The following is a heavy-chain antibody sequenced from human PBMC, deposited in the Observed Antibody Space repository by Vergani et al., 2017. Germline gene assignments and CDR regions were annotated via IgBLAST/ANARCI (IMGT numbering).Heavy chain of an antibody. D-gene: IGHD4-23*01. CDR2: IYVSGIT. J-gene: IGHJ3*01. Sequence: QVQLQESGPGLVKPSQTLSLTCTVSGASINNDFYYLHWIRQPAGKGLESIWRIYVSGITDYNSSLQSRVSMSVDTSKNQFSLTLTSVTAADTAVYYCARDNKQLRPRACDLWGQGTMVTVSS. CDR3: ARDNKQLRPRACDL. CDR1: GASINNDFYY. V-gene: IGHV4-61*02.